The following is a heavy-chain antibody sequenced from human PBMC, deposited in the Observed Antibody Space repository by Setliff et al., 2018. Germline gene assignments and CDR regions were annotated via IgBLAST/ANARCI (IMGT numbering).Heavy chain of an antibody. D-gene: IGHD6-13*01. CDR3: ARGIAAVGTSYYFDY. J-gene: IGHJ4*02. V-gene: IGHV1-8*02. CDR1: GYSFTNYD. CDR2: INPNSGNT. Sequence: ASVKVSCKASGYSFTNYDINWVRQATGQGLEWMGWINPNSGNTDYAQRLQGRVTMTTDTSTSTAYMELRSLRSDDTAVYYCARGIAAVGTSYYFDYWSQGTLVTVSS.